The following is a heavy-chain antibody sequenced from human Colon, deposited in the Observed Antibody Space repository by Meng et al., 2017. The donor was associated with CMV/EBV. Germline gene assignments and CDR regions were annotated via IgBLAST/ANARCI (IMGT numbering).Heavy chain of an antibody. D-gene: IGHD2-8*02. CDR1: GESFSGYY. V-gene: IGHV4-34*01. CDR3: ARGPYCTGSYCHTYRFDP. J-gene: IGHJ5*02. Sequence: SETLSLTCAVYGESFSGYYWTWIRQPPGKGLQWIGEVTHSGSTNYDPSLKSRVTISIDTSKNQFSLNLRSVTAADTAVYYCARGPYCTGSYCHTYRFDPWGQGTLVTVSS. CDR2: VTHSGST.